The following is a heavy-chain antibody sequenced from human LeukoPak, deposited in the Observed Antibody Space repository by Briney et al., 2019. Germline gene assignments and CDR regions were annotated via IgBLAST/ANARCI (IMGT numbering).Heavy chain of an antibody. J-gene: IGHJ4*02. CDR3: AREIVGATNTIDY. V-gene: IGHV4-34*01. CDR1: GGSFSGYY. D-gene: IGHD1-26*01. Sequence: PSETLSLTCAVYGGSFSGYYWSWIRQPPGKGLEWIGEINHSGSTNYNPSLKSRATISVDTSKNQFSLKLSSVTAADTAVYYCAREIVGATNTIDYWGQGTLVTVSS. CDR2: INHSGST.